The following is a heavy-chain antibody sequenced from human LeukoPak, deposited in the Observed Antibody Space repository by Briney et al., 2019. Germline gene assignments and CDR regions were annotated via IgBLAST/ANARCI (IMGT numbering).Heavy chain of an antibody. Sequence: PGRSLRLSCAASGFTFSSYAMHWVRQAPGKGLDGVAIISYDGTKTHHADSVKGRFTISRDNSKNTLYLQMNSLGPEDTALYYCARDRQRWLPQLIEYWGLGTLATVSS. CDR1: GFTFSSYA. J-gene: IGHJ4*02. CDR2: ISYDGTKT. CDR3: ARDRQRWLPQLIEY. V-gene: IGHV3-30-3*01. D-gene: IGHD5-24*01.